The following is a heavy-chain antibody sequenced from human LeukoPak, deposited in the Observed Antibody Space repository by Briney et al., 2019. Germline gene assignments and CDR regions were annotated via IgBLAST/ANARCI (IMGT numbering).Heavy chain of an antibody. CDR2: IWYVGSNK. CDR3: ARERTLYVSGSGYGMDV. V-gene: IGHV3-33*01. Sequence: PGGSLRLSCAASGFAFSSYGMHRVRQAPGKGLEWVALIWYVGSNKYYADSVKGRFTISRDSSKNTLYLEMSSLRAEDTAVYFCARERTLYVSGSGYGMDVWGQGTTVTVSS. CDR1: GFAFSSYG. D-gene: IGHD3-10*01. J-gene: IGHJ6*02.